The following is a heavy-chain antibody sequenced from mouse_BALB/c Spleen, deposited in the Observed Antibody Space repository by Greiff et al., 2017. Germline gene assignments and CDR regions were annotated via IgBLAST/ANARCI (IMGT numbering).Heavy chain of an antibody. CDR1: GFAFSSYD. Sequence: EVQVVESGGGLVKPGGSLKLSCAASGFAFSSYDMSWVRQTPEKRLEWVAYISSGGGSTYYPDTVKGRFTISRDNAKNTLYLQMSSLKSEDTAMYYCARVYYGSSYYFDYWGQGTTLTVSS. J-gene: IGHJ2*01. CDR3: ARVYYGSSYYFDY. V-gene: IGHV5-12-1*01. CDR2: ISSGGGST. D-gene: IGHD1-1*01.